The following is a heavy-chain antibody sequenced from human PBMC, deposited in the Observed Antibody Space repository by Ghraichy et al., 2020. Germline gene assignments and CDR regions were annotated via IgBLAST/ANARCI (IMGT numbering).Heavy chain of an antibody. Sequence: GGSLRLSCAASGFTFTSYAMSWVRQAPGKGLEWVSGVSSSGGSTHYADSVKGRFTISRDNSKNTLFLQMNSLRAEDTAVYYCAKDLFRSGSFFKGWFDSWGQGTLVTVSS. D-gene: IGHD1-26*01. CDR2: VSSSGGST. J-gene: IGHJ5*01. CDR1: GFTFTSYA. CDR3: AKDLFRSGSFFKGWFDS. V-gene: IGHV3-23*01.